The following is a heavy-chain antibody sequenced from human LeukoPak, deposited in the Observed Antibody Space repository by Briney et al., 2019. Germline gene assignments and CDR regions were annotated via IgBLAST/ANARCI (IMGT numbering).Heavy chain of an antibody. CDR1: GLTFSSYG. CDR2: IRPDGSDK. V-gene: IGHV3-30*02. Sequence: GGSLRLSCAASGLTFSSYGMHWVRQAPGKGLEWLAFIRPDGSDKYYADSVKGRFTLSRDNSKKTLYLQMNSLRTEDTAVYYCVKADTVLDSWGQGTLVTVSS. CDR3: VKADTVLDS. D-gene: IGHD5-18*01. J-gene: IGHJ5*01.